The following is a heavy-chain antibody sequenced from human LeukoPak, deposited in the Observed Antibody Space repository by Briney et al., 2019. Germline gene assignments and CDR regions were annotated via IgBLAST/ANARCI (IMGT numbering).Heavy chain of an antibody. V-gene: IGHV3-21*01. CDR3: ARDRNDFWSGYPYYYYYGMDV. J-gene: IGHJ6*02. Sequence: GGSLRLSCAASGFTFSSYSMNRVRQAPGKGLEWVSSISSSSSYIYYADSVKGRFTISRDNAKNSLYLQMNSLRAEDTAVYYCARDRNDFWSGYPYYYYYGMDVWGQGTTVTVSS. CDR1: GFTFSSYS. D-gene: IGHD3-3*01. CDR2: ISSSSSYI.